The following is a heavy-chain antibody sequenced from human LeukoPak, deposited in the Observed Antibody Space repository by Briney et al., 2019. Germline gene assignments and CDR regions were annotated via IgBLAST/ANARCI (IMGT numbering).Heavy chain of an antibody. V-gene: IGHV4-4*02. CDR2: IYHSGST. CDR3: ARAPNSSGWYGGVDY. CDR1: GGSISSSNW. D-gene: IGHD6-19*01. Sequence: PSGTLSLTCAVPGGSISSSNWWSWVRQPPGKGLEWIGEIYHSGSTNYNPSLKSRVTISVDTSKNQFSLKLSSVTAADTAVYYCARAPNSSGWYGGVDYWGQGTLVTVSS. J-gene: IGHJ4*02.